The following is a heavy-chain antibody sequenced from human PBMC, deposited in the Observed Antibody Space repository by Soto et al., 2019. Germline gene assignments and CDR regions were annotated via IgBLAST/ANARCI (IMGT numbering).Heavy chain of an antibody. CDR3: ARGGSQSVDY. V-gene: IGHV3-7*01. CDR1: GFTFSRYW. CDR2: IKEDGTEK. Sequence: EVQLVESGGGLVQPGGSLRLSCAASGFTFSRYWMCWVRQAPGKGPEWVANIKEDGTEKYHVNSEEGRSTHSRDNAKNSLKLQMNSLRAEDTAIYYCARGGSQSVDYWGQGTGVTVSS. D-gene: IGHD3-3*01. J-gene: IGHJ4*02.